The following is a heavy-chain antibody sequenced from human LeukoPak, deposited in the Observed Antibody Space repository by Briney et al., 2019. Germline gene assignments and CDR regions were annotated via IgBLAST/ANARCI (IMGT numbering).Heavy chain of an antibody. J-gene: IGHJ6*03. V-gene: IGHV1-46*01. D-gene: IGHD2-2*01. CDR2: INPSGGST. CDR1: GYTFTSYY. Sequence: ASVKVSCKASGYTFTSYYKQWVPHAPGQGLEKMGIINPSGGSTSYAQKFQGRVTMTRDTSTSTVYMELSSLRYEDTAVYYSARGDCSSASCYARYYYYYMDVWGKGTTVTVSS. CDR3: ARGDCSSASCYARYYYYYMDV.